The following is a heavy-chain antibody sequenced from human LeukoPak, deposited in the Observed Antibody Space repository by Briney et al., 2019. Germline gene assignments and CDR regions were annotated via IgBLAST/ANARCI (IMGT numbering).Heavy chain of an antibody. D-gene: IGHD3-22*01. CDR2: FYYRGNT. CDR3: ARQTITLILMNY. J-gene: IGHJ4*02. V-gene: IGHV4-39*01. Sequence: SETLSLTCTVSGGSISGNSFYWGWIRQAPGKGLEWIGTFYYRGNTYYNPSLKSRATTSGDTSKNQFSLNLKSVTAADTAIYYCARQTITLILMNYWGQGTLVTVSP. CDR1: GGSISGNSFY.